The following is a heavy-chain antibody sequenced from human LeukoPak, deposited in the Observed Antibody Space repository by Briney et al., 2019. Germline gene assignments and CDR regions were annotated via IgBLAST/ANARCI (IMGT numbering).Heavy chain of an antibody. Sequence: SETLSLTCAVYGGSFSGYCWSWIRQPPGKGLEWIGEINHSGSTNYNPSLKSRVTMSVDTSKNQFSLKLSSVTAADTAVYYCARDSYSSGLDNWGQGTLVTVPS. J-gene: IGHJ4*02. CDR1: GGSFSGYC. V-gene: IGHV4-34*01. CDR2: INHSGST. D-gene: IGHD6-19*01. CDR3: ARDSYSSGLDN.